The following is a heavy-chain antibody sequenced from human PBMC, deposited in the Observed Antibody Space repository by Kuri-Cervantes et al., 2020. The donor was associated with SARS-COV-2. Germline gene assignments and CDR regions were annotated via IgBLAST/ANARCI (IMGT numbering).Heavy chain of an antibody. D-gene: IGHD6-13*01. CDR3: ARGAAAADYFFYGMDV. J-gene: IGHJ6*02. V-gene: IGHV3-30*19. CDR1: GFTFTTFG. Sequence: LSLTCAAPGFTFTTFGMHWVRQPPGKGLEWVAVVWYDGTTKHYSDSVRGRFTISRDNSKNTLSLQMESLRAEDTAEYYCARGAAAADYFFYGMDVWGRGTTVTVSS. CDR2: VWYDGTTK.